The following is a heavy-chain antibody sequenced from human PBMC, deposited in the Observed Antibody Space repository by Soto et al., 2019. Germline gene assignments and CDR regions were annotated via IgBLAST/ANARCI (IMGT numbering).Heavy chain of an antibody. J-gene: IGHJ2*01. CDR3: ARGREYSGYDYVHFDL. Sequence: EVQLVESGGGLVQPGGSLRLSCAASGFTFSSYSMNWVRQAPGKGLEWVSYISSSSSTIYYTDTVKGRFTISRDNAKNSLYLQMNSLRAEDTAVYYCARGREYSGYDYVHFDLWGRGTLVTVSS. CDR2: ISSSSSTI. D-gene: IGHD5-12*01. CDR1: GFTFSSYS. V-gene: IGHV3-48*01.